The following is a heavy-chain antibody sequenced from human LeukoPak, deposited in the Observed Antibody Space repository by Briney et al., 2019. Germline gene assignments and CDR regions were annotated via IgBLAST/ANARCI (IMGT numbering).Heavy chain of an antibody. CDR2: INHSGST. CDR3: ARSFGWSGYSTYYYNYYMDV. V-gene: IGHV4-34*01. J-gene: IGHJ6*03. D-gene: IGHD3-3*01. CDR1: GGSFSGYY. Sequence: SETLSLTCAVYGGSFSGYYWSWVRQPPGKGLEWIGEINHSGSTNYNPSLKSRVTISVDTSKNQFSLKLSSVTAADTAVYYCARSFGWSGYSTYYYNYYMDVWGKGTTVTVSS.